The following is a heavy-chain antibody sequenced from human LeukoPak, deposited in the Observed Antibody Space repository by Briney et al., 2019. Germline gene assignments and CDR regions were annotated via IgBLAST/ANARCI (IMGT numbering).Heavy chain of an antibody. CDR1: GGTFSSYA. D-gene: IGHD6-13*01. V-gene: IGHV1-69*13. CDR3: AKDSGSWSNFDY. Sequence: ASVKVSCKASGGTFSSYAISWVRQAPGQGLEWMGGIIPIFGTANYAQKFQGRVTITADESTSTAYMELSSLRAEDTAVYYCAKDSGSWSNFDYWGQGTLVTVSS. CDR2: IIPIFGTA. J-gene: IGHJ4*02.